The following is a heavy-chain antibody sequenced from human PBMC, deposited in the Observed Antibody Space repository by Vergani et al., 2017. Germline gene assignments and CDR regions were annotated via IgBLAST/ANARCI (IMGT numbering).Heavy chain of an antibody. D-gene: IGHD7-27*01. CDR2: IWYDGSNK. Sequence: QVQLVESGGGVVQPGRSLRLSCAASGFTFSSYGMHWVRQAPGKGLEWVAVIWYDGSNKYYADSVKGRFTISRDNSKNTLYLQMNSLTAEDTAVYYCAKDTGASLFDYWGQGTLVTVSS. V-gene: IGHV3-33*06. CDR1: GFTFSSYG. J-gene: IGHJ4*02. CDR3: AKDTGASLFDY.